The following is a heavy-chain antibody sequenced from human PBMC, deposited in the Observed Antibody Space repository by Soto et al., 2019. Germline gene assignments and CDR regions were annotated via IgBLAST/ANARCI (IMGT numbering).Heavy chain of an antibody. V-gene: IGHV1-18*04. CDR1: GYTFTSYG. CDR3: ARHPLHYYDSSGSLFKDH. CDR2: ISAYNGNT. J-gene: IGHJ4*02. Sequence: ASVKVSCKASGYTFTSYGISWVRQAPGQGLEWMGWISAYNGNTNYAQKLQGRVTMTADTSTSTAYMELRSLRSDDTAVYYCARHPLHYYDSSGSLFKDHWGQGILVTVSS. D-gene: IGHD3-22*01.